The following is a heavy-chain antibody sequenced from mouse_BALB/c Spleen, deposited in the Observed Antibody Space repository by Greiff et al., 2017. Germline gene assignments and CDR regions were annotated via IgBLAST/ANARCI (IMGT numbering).Heavy chain of an antibody. V-gene: IGHV1S127*01. Sequence: QVQLQQSGAELVKPGASVKMSCKASGYTFTSYWMHWVKQRPGQGLEWIGTIDPSDSYTSYNQKFKGKATLTVDTSSSTAYMQLSSLTSEDSAVYYCTRRRGNYYAMDYWGQGTSVTVSS. CDR1: GYTFTSYW. J-gene: IGHJ4*01. CDR3: TRRRGNYYAMDY. CDR2: IDPSDSYT.